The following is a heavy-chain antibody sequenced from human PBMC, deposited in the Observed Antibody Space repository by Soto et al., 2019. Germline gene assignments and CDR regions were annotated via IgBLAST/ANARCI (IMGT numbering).Heavy chain of an antibody. CDR3: ASVGGSEGGY. CDR2: IIPIFGTA. V-gene: IGHV1-69*05. Sequence: SVKVSCKASGGTFSSYAISWVRQAPGQGLEWMGGIIPIFGTANYAQKFQGRVTMTRDTSTSTVYMELSSLRSEDTAVYYCASVGGSEGGYWGQGTLVTVSS. D-gene: IGHD1-26*01. CDR1: GGTFSSYA. J-gene: IGHJ4*02.